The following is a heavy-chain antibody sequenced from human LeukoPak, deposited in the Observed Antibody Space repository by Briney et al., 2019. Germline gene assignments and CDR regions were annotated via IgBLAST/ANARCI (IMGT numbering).Heavy chain of an antibody. V-gene: IGHV3-23*01. D-gene: IGHD3-10*01. J-gene: IGHJ4*02. CDR3: ATDGEIYYGSGSYYNFLDY. CDR1: GFTFSSCA. Sequence: GGSLRLSCAASGFTFSSCAMSWVRQAPGKGLEWVSAIGGSGGSTYYADSVKGRFTISRDNSKNSLYLQMNSLRAEDTAAYYCATDGEIYYGSGSYYNFLDYWGQGTLVTVSS. CDR2: IGGSGGST.